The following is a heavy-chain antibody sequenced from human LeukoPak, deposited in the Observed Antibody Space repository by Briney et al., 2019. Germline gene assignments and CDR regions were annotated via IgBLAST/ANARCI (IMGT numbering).Heavy chain of an antibody. CDR2: IYTSGST. CDR3: ARDRELRFLEWLPRDYYGMDV. Sequence: SETLSLTCTVSSGSISSYYWSWIRQPAGKGLEWIGRIYTSGSTNYNPSLKSRVTMSVDTSKNQFSLKLSSVTAADTAVYYCARDRELRFLEWLPRDYYGMDVWGQGTTVTVSS. D-gene: IGHD3-3*01. CDR1: SGSISSYY. V-gene: IGHV4-4*07. J-gene: IGHJ6*02.